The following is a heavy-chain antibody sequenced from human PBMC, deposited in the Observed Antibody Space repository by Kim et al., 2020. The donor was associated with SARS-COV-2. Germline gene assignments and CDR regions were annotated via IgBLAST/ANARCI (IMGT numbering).Heavy chain of an antibody. CDR3: ARGYSR. V-gene: IGHV4-34*01. J-gene: IGHJ4*02. Sequence: SETLSLTCAVYGGSFSGYSWSWIRQPPGKGLEWIGEINQSGSTNYNSSLKSRVTISVDTSKNQFSLKLSSVTAADTGGYYCARGYSRWGQGTL. CDR1: GGSFSGYS. CDR2: INQSGST. D-gene: IGHD5-12*01.